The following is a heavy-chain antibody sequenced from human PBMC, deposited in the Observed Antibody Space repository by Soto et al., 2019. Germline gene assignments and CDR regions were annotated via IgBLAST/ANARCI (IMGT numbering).Heavy chain of an antibody. V-gene: IGHV5-51*01. CDR1: GYSFTSYW. CDR2: IYPGDSDT. J-gene: IGHJ6*02. CDR3: ARHRRYCSGGSCSDYYYGLAV. Sequence: GESLKISCKGSGYSFTSYWIGWVRQMPGKGLEWMGIIYPGDSDTRYSPSFQGQVTISADKSISTAYLQWSSLKASDTAMCYCARHRRYCSGGSCSDYYYGLAVWGQGTTVTVSS. D-gene: IGHD2-15*01.